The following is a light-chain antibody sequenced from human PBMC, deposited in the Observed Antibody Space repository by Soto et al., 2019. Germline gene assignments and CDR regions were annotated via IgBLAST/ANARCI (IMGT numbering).Light chain of an antibody. CDR3: QQRSNWPT. Sequence: ENVLQQSPVTLSLSIGDRATLSCRASQSVINYLAWYQQKLGHAPRLLIYDASNSATSIPARFSGSGSGTDFTRTIISLEPEDFAVYYRQQRSNWPTFGGVTKVDIK. CDR1: QSVINY. J-gene: IGKJ4*01. V-gene: IGKV3-11*01. CDR2: DAS.